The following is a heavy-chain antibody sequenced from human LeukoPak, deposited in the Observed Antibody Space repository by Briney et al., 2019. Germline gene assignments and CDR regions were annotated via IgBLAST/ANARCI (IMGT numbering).Heavy chain of an antibody. D-gene: IGHD1-26*01. CDR3: ARDNAVGATMGY. CDR2: INPSSGGT. V-gene: IGHV1-2*02. CDR1: GYTFSDYY. Sequence: GASVKVSCKASGYTFSDYYIHWVRQAPGQGLEWLGWINPSSGGTDYAHKFQGRVTMTRDTSFTTAYMELSRLKSDDTTLYYCARDNAVGATMGYRGQGTLVTVPS. J-gene: IGHJ4*02.